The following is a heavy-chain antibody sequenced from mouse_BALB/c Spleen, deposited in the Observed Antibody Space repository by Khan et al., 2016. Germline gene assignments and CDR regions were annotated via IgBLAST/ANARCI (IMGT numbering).Heavy chain of an antibody. Sequence: EVKLEEPGGGLVQLGGSMKLSCVASGFTFSNYWMNWVRQSPEKGLEWVAEIRLISNNYGTHYPESVKGRFTISRDDSNSSVYLQMNNLRAEDTVINLCTRQLGLAYWSQGTLVTVSA. CDR2: IRLISNNYGT. D-gene: IGHD3-1*01. V-gene: IGHV6-6*02. CDR3: TRQLGLAY. CDR1: GFTFSNYW. J-gene: IGHJ3*01.